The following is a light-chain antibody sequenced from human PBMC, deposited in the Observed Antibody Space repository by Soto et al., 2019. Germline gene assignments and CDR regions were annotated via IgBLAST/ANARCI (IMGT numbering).Light chain of an antibody. CDR3: LQYNNKPLT. V-gene: IGKV1-17*03. CDR1: QGIRND. J-gene: IGKJ4*01. CDR2: DTS. Sequence: DIQMTQSPSAMSASVGDRVIITCRASQGIRNDLAWFQQKPGKVPKRLIYDTSSLQSGAPSRFSGSGSGTEFTLTISSLQPEDCATYYCLQYNNKPLTFGGGTKVEIK.